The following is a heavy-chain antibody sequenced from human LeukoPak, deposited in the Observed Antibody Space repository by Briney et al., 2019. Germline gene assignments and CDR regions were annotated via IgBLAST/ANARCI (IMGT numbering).Heavy chain of an antibody. CDR2: INPNSGGT. Sequence: ASVKVSCKASGYTFTGYYMHWVRQAPGQGLEWMGWINPNSGGTNYAQKLQGRVTMTRDTSISTAYMELSRLRSDDTAVYYCARGSGSYYRFDYWGQGTLVTVSS. CDR1: GYTFTGYY. D-gene: IGHD1-26*01. V-gene: IGHV1-2*02. CDR3: ARGSGSYYRFDY. J-gene: IGHJ4*02.